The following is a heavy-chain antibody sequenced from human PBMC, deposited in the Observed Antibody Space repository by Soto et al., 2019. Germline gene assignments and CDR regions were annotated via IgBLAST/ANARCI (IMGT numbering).Heavy chain of an antibody. CDR1: GGSISSSSYY. V-gene: IGHV4-39*01. D-gene: IGHD3-3*01. Sequence: SETLSLTCTVSGGSISSSSYYWGWIRQPPGKGLEWIGSIYYSGSTYYNPSLKSRVTISVDTSKNQFSLKLSSVTAADTAVYYCAATIFGANYFDYWGQGTLVTVSS. J-gene: IGHJ4*02. CDR3: AATIFGANYFDY. CDR2: IYYSGST.